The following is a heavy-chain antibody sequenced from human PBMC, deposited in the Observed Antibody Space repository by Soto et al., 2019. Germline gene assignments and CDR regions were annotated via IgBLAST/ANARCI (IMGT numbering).Heavy chain of an antibody. CDR3: ARVGTTEGSPGYEYYFDY. V-gene: IGHV1-69*13. J-gene: IGHJ4*02. Sequence: APVKVSCKASGGTFSSYAISWVRQAPGQGLEWMGGIIPIFGTANYAQKFQGRVTITADESTSTAYMELSSLRSEDTAVYYCARVGTTEGSPGYEYYFDYWGQGTLVTVSS. CDR2: IIPIFGTA. D-gene: IGHD1-7*01. CDR1: GGTFSSYA.